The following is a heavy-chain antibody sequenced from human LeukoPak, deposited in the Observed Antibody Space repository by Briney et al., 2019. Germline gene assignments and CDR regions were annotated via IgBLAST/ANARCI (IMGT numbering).Heavy chain of an antibody. Sequence: PGGSLRLSCAASGFTFSSYEMNWVRQAPGKGLEWVSYISSSGSTIYYADSVKGRFTISRDNAKNSLYLQMNSLRAEDTALYYCAKDIGPAATDDAFDIWGQGTMLTVSS. V-gene: IGHV3-48*03. CDR1: GFTFSSYE. D-gene: IGHD2-15*01. CDR2: ISSSGSTI. J-gene: IGHJ3*02. CDR3: AKDIGPAATDDAFDI.